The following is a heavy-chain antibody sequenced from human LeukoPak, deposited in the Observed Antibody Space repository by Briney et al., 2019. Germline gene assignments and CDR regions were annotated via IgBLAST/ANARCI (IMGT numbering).Heavy chain of an antibody. CDR2: ISGSGGST. CDR1: GFTFSSYA. D-gene: IGHD3-10*01. CDR3: ARAPGNSYYGSWGALDY. Sequence: PAGGSLRLSCAASGFTFSSYAMSWVRQAPGKGLKWVSAISGSGGSTYYADSVKGRFTISRDNAKNSLYLQMNSLRAEDTAVYYCARAPGNSYYGSWGALDYWGQGTLVTVSS. V-gene: IGHV3-23*01. J-gene: IGHJ4*02.